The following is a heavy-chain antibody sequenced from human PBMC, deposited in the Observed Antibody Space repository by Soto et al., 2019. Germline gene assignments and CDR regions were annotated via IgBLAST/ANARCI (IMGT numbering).Heavy chain of an antibody. CDR3: ASSYSSGWYEGGYFDY. Sequence: GGSLRLSCAASGLTFSSYEMNWVRQAPGKGLEWVSYISSSGSTIYYADSVKGRFTISRDNAKNSLYLQMNSLRAEDTAVYYCASSYSSGWYEGGYFDYWGQGTLVTVSS. V-gene: IGHV3-48*03. CDR1: GLTFSSYE. CDR2: ISSSGSTI. D-gene: IGHD6-19*01. J-gene: IGHJ4*02.